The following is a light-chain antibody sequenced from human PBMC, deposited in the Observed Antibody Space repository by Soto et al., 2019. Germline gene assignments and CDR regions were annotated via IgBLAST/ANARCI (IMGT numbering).Light chain of an antibody. CDR2: GNS. CDR1: SSNIGAGYD. CDR3: QSYDSSRSGVV. J-gene: IGLJ2*01. V-gene: IGLV1-40*01. Sequence: QSVLTQPPSVSGAPGQRVTISCTGSSSNIGAGYDVHWYQQLPGTAPKLLIYGNSNQPSGVPDRFSGSKSGTSASLAITGLQAEDEADYYCQSYDSSRSGVVFGGGTKLTVL.